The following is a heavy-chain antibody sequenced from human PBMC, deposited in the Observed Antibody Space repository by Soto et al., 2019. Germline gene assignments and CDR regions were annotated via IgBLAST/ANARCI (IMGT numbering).Heavy chain of an antibody. Sequence: GGSLRLSCAASGFTFTNYAMNWVRQAPGKGLEWVSAIGGSGGSTYYADSVKGRFTISRDNSKNTLYLQMNSLRAEDTAVYYCAKDSSSGWPRSFWGQGTLVTVSS. V-gene: IGHV3-23*01. CDR2: IGGSGGST. CDR1: GFTFTNYA. D-gene: IGHD2-15*01. J-gene: IGHJ4*02. CDR3: AKDSSSGWPRSF.